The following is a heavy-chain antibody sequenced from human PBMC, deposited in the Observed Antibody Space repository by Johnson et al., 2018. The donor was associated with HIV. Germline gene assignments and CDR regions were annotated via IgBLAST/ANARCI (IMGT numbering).Heavy chain of an antibody. V-gene: IGHV3-30*18. Sequence: QVQLVESGGGVVQPGGSLRLSCAASGFTFSSYGMHWVRQAPGRGLEWVALISYDGIKTYYVDSVKARFTISRDDARNTLYLQMNSLRIEDTGLYYCAKDGDDGDGPDGTKGAFDIWGRGTIVTVSS. J-gene: IGHJ3*02. D-gene: IGHD5-24*01. CDR3: AKDGDDGDGPDGTKGAFDI. CDR1: GFTFSSYG. CDR2: ISYDGIKT.